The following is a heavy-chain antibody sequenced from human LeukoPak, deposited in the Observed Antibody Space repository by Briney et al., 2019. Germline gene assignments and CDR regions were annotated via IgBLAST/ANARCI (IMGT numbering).Heavy chain of an antibody. J-gene: IGHJ4*02. Sequence: GGSLRLSCAASGFTFNNYAMSWVRQAPGKGLEWVSAISGSGGSTYYADSVKGRFTISRDNSKNTLYLQMNSLRVEDTAVYCCAKDQYSSSWYYFDYWGQGTLVTVSS. D-gene: IGHD6-13*01. CDR3: AKDQYSSSWYYFDY. V-gene: IGHV3-23*01. CDR2: ISGSGGST. CDR1: GFTFNNYA.